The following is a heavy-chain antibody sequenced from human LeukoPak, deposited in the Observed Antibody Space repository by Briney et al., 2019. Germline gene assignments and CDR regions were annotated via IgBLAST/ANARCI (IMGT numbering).Heavy chain of an antibody. CDR1: GGTFSSYA. CDR3: ASGGPPYCSSTSCSLPAAFDI. J-gene: IGHJ3*02. Sequence: SVKVSCKASGGTFSSYAISWVRQAPGQGLEWMGGIIPIFGTANYAQKFQGRVTVTTDESTSTAYMELSSLRSEDTAVYYCASGGPPYCSSTSCSLPAAFDIWGQGTMVTVSS. D-gene: IGHD2-2*01. CDR2: IIPIFGTA. V-gene: IGHV1-69*05.